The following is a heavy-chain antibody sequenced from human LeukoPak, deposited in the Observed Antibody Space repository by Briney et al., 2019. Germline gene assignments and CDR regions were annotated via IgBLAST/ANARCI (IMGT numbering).Heavy chain of an antibody. CDR2: IYHSGST. CDR1: GGSISSNSYY. D-gene: IGHD6-13*01. V-gene: IGHV4-39*01. CDR3: ARHRAAAGTDY. J-gene: IGHJ4*02. Sequence: SETLSLTCAVSGGSISSNSYYWGWIRQPPGKGLEWIGSIYHSGSTYYNPSLKSRVTISVDTSKNQFSLKLSSVTAADTAVYYCARHRAAAGTDYWGQGTLVTVSS.